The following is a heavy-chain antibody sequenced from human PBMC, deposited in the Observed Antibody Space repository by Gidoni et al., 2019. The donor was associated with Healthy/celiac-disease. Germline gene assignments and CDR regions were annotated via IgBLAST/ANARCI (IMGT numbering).Heavy chain of an antibody. CDR3: AAEVGAIGMDV. V-gene: IGHV3-9*01. Sequence: EVQLVESGGGLVQPGRSLRLSCAASGFTFDDYAMHWVRQAPGKGLEWVSGISWNSGSIGYADSVKGRFTISRDNAKNSLYLQMNSLRAEDTALYYCAAEVGAIGMDVWGQGTMVTVSS. CDR2: ISWNSGSI. CDR1: GFTFDDYA. D-gene: IGHD1-26*01. J-gene: IGHJ6*02.